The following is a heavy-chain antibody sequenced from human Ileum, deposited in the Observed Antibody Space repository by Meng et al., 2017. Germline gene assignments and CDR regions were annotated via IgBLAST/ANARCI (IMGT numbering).Heavy chain of an antibody. V-gene: IGHV4-61*01. CDR2: VSHTEDT. D-gene: IGHD3-16*01. CDR3: ARDLGSVWVLGD. J-gene: IGHJ4*02. CDR1: GAYVSSVIHL. Sequence: QRQESGPALMRPSEPLPLTCNCSGAYVSSVIHLWNWIWQSPGRGLEWIGHVSHTEDTKYNPSLKSRVSISIDKSKNQISLKLTSVTAADTAVYYCARDLGSVWVLGDWGQGSLVTVSS.